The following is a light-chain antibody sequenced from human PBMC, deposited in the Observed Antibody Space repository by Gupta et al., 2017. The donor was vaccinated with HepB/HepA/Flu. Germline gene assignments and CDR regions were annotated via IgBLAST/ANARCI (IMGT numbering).Light chain of an antibody. Sequence: SYELTQPPSVSVSPGQTASITCSGDKLRDKYTSWFQPKPGQSPFLVIYEDSLRPSGIPERFSGSTSGNTATLTISGTQAVDEADYYCQAWDRRAVVFGGGTKLAVL. J-gene: IGLJ2*01. CDR2: EDS. V-gene: IGLV3-1*01. CDR1: KLRDKY. CDR3: QAWDRRAVV.